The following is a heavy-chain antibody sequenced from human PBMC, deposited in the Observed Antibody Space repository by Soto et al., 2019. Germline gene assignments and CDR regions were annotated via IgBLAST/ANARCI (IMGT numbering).Heavy chain of an antibody. CDR2: LSYEGNNK. CDR3: ANEGEGMATNFDY. D-gene: IGHD5-12*01. J-gene: IGHJ4*02. Sequence: QVQLVESGGGVVQPGRSLRLSCAASGFTFSAYGMHWVRQAPGKGLEWVAVLSYEGNNKNYADSMKGRFTISRDNSKNTLYLQMNRLGAEDTAVYYCANEGEGMATNFDYWGQGTLVTVSS. CDR1: GFTFSAYG. V-gene: IGHV3-30*18.